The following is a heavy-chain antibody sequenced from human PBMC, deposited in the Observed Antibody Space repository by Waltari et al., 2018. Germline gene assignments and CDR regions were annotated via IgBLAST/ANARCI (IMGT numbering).Heavy chain of an antibody. J-gene: IGHJ4*02. Sequence: EVQLVESGGGLVQPGGSLRLSCAASGFTFSSYWMHWVRQAPGKGLVWVSRINSDGSSTSYADSVKGRFTISRDNAKNTLYLQMNSLRAEDTAVYYCARAAGFYGDYPLDYWGQGTLVTVSS. CDR2: INSDGSST. V-gene: IGHV3-74*01. D-gene: IGHD4-17*01. CDR1: GFTFSSYW. CDR3: ARAAGFYGDYPLDY.